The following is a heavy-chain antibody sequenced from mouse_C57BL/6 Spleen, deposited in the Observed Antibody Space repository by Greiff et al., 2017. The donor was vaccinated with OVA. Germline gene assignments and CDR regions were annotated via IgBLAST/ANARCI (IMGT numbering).Heavy chain of an antibody. D-gene: IGHD1-1*01. CDR2: IHPNSGST. Sequence: VQLQQPGAELVKPGASVKLSCEASGYTFTSYWMHWVKQRPGQGLEWIGMIHPNSGSTNYNEKLKSKATLTVDKSTSTAYMQLSSLTSEDSAVYYCARWYYGSKGDYFDYWGQGTTLTVSS. CDR1: GYTFTSYW. J-gene: IGHJ2*01. CDR3: ARWYYGSKGDYFDY. V-gene: IGHV1-64*01.